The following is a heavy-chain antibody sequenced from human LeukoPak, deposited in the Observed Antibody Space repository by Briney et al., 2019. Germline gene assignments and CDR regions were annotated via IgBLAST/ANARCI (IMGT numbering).Heavy chain of an antibody. D-gene: IGHD2-15*01. V-gene: IGHV4-34*01. CDR1: GGSFSGYY. J-gene: IGHJ5*02. Sequence: SETLSLTCAVYGGSFSGYYWGWIRQPPGKGLEWIGEINHSGSTNYNPSLKSRVTISVDTSKNQFSLKLSSVTAADTAVYYCARGAMSGYCSGGSCYSDSWYFRGWFDPWGQGTLVTVSS. CDR2: INHSGST. CDR3: ARGAMSGYCSGGSCYSDSWYFRGWFDP.